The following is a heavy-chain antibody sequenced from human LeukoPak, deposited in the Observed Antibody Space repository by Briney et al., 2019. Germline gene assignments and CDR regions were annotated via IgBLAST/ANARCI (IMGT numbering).Heavy chain of an antibody. CDR3: ARDRVHTVTSHDDAFDI. CDR2: IIPIFGTA. V-gene: IGHV1-69*05. Sequence: SVKVSCKASGGTFSSYAISWVRQVPGQGLEWMGRIIPIFGTANYAQKFQGRVTITTDESTSTAYMELSSLRSEDTAVYYCARDRVHTVTSHDDAFDIWGQGTMVTVSS. D-gene: IGHD4-17*01. J-gene: IGHJ3*02. CDR1: GGTFSSYA.